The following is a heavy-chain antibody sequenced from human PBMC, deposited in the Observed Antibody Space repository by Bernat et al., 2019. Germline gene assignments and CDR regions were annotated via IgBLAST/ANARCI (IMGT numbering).Heavy chain of an antibody. V-gene: IGHV3-23*04. Sequence: EVQLVESGGGLVQPGGSLRLSCAASGFTFSSYAMSWVHQAPGKGLEWVSAISGSGGSTYYAEPVKGRFTISRDNSKNTLYLQMNSLRAEDTAVYYCAKNYDFWSGPVDYWGQGTLVTVSS. D-gene: IGHD3-3*01. CDR1: GFTFSSYA. J-gene: IGHJ4*02. CDR2: ISGSGGST. CDR3: AKNYDFWSGPVDY.